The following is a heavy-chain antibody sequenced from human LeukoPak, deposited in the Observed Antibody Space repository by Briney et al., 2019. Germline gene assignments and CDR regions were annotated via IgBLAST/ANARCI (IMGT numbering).Heavy chain of an antibody. Sequence: GGSLRLSCSVSGYTFSNFDMNWVRQAPGKGLEWVAVISYDGNSKYYADSVKGRFTISRDNSKNTLYLQMNSLRAEDTAVYYCAKAANWGSFDYWGQGTLVTVSS. V-gene: IGHV3-30*18. CDR2: ISYDGNSK. CDR1: GYTFSNFD. D-gene: IGHD7-27*01. J-gene: IGHJ4*02. CDR3: AKAANWGSFDY.